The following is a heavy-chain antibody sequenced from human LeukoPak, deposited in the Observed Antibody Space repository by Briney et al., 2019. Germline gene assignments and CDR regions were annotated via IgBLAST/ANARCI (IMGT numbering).Heavy chain of an antibody. CDR2: ISYDGSNQ. J-gene: IGHJ3*02. V-gene: IGHV3-30-3*01. CDR1: GFTVSSYA. Sequence: GGSLRLSCAASGFTVSSYAMHWVRQAPGKGLEWVAVISYDGSNQYYAESVKGRFTISRDYSKNTLDLQMNSLRTEDTAVYYCSSAFETWGLGTMVTVSS. CDR3: SSAFET.